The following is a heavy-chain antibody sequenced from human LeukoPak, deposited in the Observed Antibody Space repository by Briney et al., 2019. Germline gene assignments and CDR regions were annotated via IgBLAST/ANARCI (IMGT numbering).Heavy chain of an antibody. CDR2: TYYSGST. CDR3: ARGTGSRYYYYGMDV. CDR1: GGSISSYY. Sequence: SETLSLTCTVSGGSISSYYWSWIRQPPGKGLEWIGYTYYSGSTNYNPSLKSRVTISVDTSKNQFSLKLSSVTAADTAVYYCARGTGSRYYYYGMDVWGQGTMVTVSS. V-gene: IGHV4-59*08. J-gene: IGHJ6*02. D-gene: IGHD6-25*01.